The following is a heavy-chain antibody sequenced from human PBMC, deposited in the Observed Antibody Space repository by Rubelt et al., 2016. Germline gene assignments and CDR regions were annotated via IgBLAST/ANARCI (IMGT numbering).Heavy chain of an antibody. J-gene: IGHJ6*02. Sequence: GLEWIGSIYYSGSTYYNPSLKSRVTISVDTSKNQFSLKLSSVTAADTAVYYCASLGSFRVRGVMSYYYYYGMDVWGQGTTVTVSS. V-gene: IGHV4-39*01. D-gene: IGHD3-10*01. CDR3: ASLGSFRVRGVMSYYYYYGMDV. CDR2: IYYSGST.